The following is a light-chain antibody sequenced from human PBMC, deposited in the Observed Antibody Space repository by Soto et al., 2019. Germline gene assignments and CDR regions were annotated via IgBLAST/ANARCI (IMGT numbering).Light chain of an antibody. V-gene: IGKV1-12*01. CDR1: QGISNW. Sequence: DIQMTQSPSSASASVGDRVSITCRASQGISNWLAWYQQKPGRAPKILIYTGSSLESVVPSRFSGTGSETDFTLTISSLQPEDVSTDYYQQANSFPYTFGGGTKVEIK. J-gene: IGKJ4*01. CDR3: QQANSFPYT. CDR2: TGS.